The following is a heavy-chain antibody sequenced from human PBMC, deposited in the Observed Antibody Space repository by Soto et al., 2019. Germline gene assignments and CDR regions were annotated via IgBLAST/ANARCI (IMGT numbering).Heavy chain of an antibody. D-gene: IGHD5-12*01. V-gene: IGHV4-31*03. CDR2: IYYSGST. CDR3: ARQVEMATFLSWFDP. J-gene: IGHJ5*02. CDR1: GGSISSGGYY. Sequence: PSETLSLTCTVSGGSISSGGYYWSWIRQHPGKGLEWIGYIYYSGSTYYNPSLKSRVTISVDTSKNQFSLKLSSVTAADTAVYYCARQVEMATFLSWFDPWGQGTLVTVSS.